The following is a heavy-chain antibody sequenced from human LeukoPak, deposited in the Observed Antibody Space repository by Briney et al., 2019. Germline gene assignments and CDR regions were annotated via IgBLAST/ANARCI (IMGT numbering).Heavy chain of an antibody. CDR1: GFTFSNYD. CDR3: ARPVVSDAISWSDP. V-gene: IGHV3-48*01. D-gene: IGHD2-2*01. CDR2: ISSSSSTT. J-gene: IGHJ5*02. Sequence: GGSLRLSCAASGFTFSNYDMNWVRQAPGKGLEWISYISSSSSTTYYADSVKGRFTISRDNAKNSLYLQMNSLRADDTAVYYCARPVVSDAISWSDPWGQGTLVIVSS.